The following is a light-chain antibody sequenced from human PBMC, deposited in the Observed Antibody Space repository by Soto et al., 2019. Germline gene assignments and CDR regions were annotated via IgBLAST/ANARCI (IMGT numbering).Light chain of an antibody. J-gene: IGKJ5*01. CDR1: QSVSSR. CDR2: GAS. CDR3: QQYGNSPIT. Sequence: EIGLTQSPGTLSLSPGERATLSCRASQSVSSRLAWYQHKPGQAPRLLISGASSRATGIPDRFSGSGSGTDFTLTISRLEPEDFAVYYCQQYGNSPITFGQGTRLEIK. V-gene: IGKV3-20*01.